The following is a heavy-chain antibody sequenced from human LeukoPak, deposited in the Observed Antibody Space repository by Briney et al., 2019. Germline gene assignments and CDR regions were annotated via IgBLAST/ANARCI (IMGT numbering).Heavy chain of an antibody. CDR1: GFTVSSNY. D-gene: IGHD3-10*01. V-gene: IGHV3-66*01. CDR3: ASPYYYGSGSYNLGAFDI. J-gene: IGHJ3*02. Sequence: GGSLRLSCAASGFTVSSNYMSWVRQAPGKGLEWDSVIYSGGSTYYADSVKGRFTISRDNSKNTLYLQMNSLRAEDTAVYYCASPYYYGSGSYNLGAFDIWGQETMVTVSS. CDR2: IYSGGST.